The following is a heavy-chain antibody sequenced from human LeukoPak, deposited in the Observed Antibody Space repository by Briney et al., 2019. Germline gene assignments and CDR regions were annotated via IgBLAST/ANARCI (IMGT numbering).Heavy chain of an antibody. D-gene: IGHD6-19*01. CDR2: IYTSGAT. J-gene: IGHJ4*02. CDR1: GRSISPYY. CDR3: ARNREYSSGWYYFDD. V-gene: IGHV4-4*07. Sequence: SVTQSLICTLSGRSISPYYWSWIRHPAGKGVEWIGRIYTSGATNYNPYLCSRVTMSLDTSKNQFSLELRSVTAADTAVYYCARNREYSSGWYYFDDWGQGTLVTVSS.